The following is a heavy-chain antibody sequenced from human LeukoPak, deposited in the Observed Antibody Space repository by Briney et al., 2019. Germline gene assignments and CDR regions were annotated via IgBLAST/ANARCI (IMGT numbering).Heavy chain of an antibody. V-gene: IGHV1-8*01. Sequence: ASVKVSCKASGHTFTSYDINWVRQATGQGLEWMGWMNPNSGNTGYAQKFQGRVTMTRNTSISTAYMELSSLRSEDTAVYYCARGGYCSSTSCYWGYYYYGMDVWGQGTTVTVSS. D-gene: IGHD2-2*01. CDR1: GHTFTSYD. CDR3: ARGGYCSSTSCYWGYYYYGMDV. J-gene: IGHJ6*02. CDR2: MNPNSGNT.